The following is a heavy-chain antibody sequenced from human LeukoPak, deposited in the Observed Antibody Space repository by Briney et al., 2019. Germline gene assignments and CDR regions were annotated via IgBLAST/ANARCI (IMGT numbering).Heavy chain of an antibody. Sequence: GGSLRLSCAASGFTFSNYPMNWVRQAPGKGLEWVSAISGSGGSTYYADSVKGRFTISRDNSKNTLYLQMNSLTAEDTAVYYCVSGPDGLGFLGRSYYFDYWGQGTLVTVSS. CDR3: VSGPDGLGFLGRSYYFDY. V-gene: IGHV3-23*01. D-gene: IGHD3-3*01. CDR1: GFTFSNYP. CDR2: ISGSGGST. J-gene: IGHJ4*02.